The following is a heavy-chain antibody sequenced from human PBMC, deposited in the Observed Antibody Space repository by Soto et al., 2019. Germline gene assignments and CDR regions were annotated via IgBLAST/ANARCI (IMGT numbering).Heavy chain of an antibody. J-gene: IGHJ4*02. CDR1: GFTFSSYG. CDR3: AKESELEEYCSGGSCYSGY. Sequence: QVQLVESGGGVVQPGRSLRLSCAASGFTFSSYGMHWVRQAPGKGLEWVAVISYDGSNKYYADSVKVRFTISRDNSTNTLYLQMNSVRAKDTAVYYCAKESELEEYCSGGSCYSGYWGQGTLVTVSS. D-gene: IGHD2-15*01. CDR2: ISYDGSNK. V-gene: IGHV3-30*18.